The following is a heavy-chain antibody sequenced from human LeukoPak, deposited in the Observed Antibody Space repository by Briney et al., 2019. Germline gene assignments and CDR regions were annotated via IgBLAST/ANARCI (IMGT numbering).Heavy chain of an antibody. CDR1: GYTFTSYD. CDR2: MNPNSGNT. V-gene: IGHV1-8*01. D-gene: IGHD3-10*01. Sequence: ASVKVSCKASGYTFTSYDINWVRQVTGQGLEWMGWMNPNSGNTGYAQKFQGRVTMTRNTSISTAYMELSSLRSEDTAVYYCARGRLYYYGSGSYKVDPWGQGTLVTVSS. CDR3: ARGRLYYYGSGSYKVDP. J-gene: IGHJ5*02.